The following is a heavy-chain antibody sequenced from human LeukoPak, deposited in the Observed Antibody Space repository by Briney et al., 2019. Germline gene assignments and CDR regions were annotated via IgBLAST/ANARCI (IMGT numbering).Heavy chain of an antibody. D-gene: IGHD3-22*01. CDR3: ARGSVTYYYDSSGYYPASRYYYYYMDV. CDR1: GGSISSYY. J-gene: IGHJ6*03. Sequence: SETLSLTCTVSGGSISSYYWSWIRQLAGKGLEWIGRIYTSGSTNYNPSLKSRVTMPVDTSKNQFSLKLSSVTAADTAVYYCARGSVTYYYDSSGYYPASRYYYYYMDVWGKGTTVTVSS. V-gene: IGHV4-4*07. CDR2: IYTSGST.